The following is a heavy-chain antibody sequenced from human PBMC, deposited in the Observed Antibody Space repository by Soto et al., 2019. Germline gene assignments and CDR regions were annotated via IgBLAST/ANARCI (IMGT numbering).Heavy chain of an antibody. CDR2: IYYSGST. V-gene: IGHV4-59*08. CDR1: GGSISSYY. J-gene: IGHJ6*03. D-gene: IGHD3-9*01. CDR3: ASQGVPYYDILTGPSGYYYYYMDV. Sequence: ETLSLTCTVSGGSISSYYWSWIRQPPGKGLEWIGYIYYSGSTNYNPSLKSRVTISVDTSKNQFSLKLSSVTAADTAVYYCASQGVPYYDILTGPSGYYYYYMDVWGKGTTVTVSS.